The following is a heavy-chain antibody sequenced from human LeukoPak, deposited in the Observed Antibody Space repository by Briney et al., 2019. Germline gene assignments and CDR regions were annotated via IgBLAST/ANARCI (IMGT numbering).Heavy chain of an antibody. Sequence: ASVKVSCKASGHTFTGYYMHWVRQAPGHGLEWLGWINPNSGVTNYAQKFQGRITMTRDTSITTVYMELSSLTSDDTAVYYCGSGQWLVGVFYWGQGTLVTVSS. CDR1: GHTFTGYY. CDR2: INPNSGVT. V-gene: IGHV1-2*02. J-gene: IGHJ4*02. D-gene: IGHD6-19*01. CDR3: GSGQWLVGVFY.